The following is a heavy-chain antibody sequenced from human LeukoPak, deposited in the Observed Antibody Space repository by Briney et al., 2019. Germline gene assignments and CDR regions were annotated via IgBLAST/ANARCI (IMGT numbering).Heavy chain of an antibody. CDR3: ARDRAYSGSYYYYYYGMDV. CDR1: GFTFTSDA. Sequence: GGSLRLSCVASGFTFTSDAMNWVRQAPGKGLEWVSVIYSGGSTYYADSVKGRFTISRDNSKNTLYLQMNSLRAGDTAVYYCARDRAYSGSYYYYYYGMDVWGQGTTVTVSS. J-gene: IGHJ6*02. CDR2: IYSGGST. D-gene: IGHD1-26*01. V-gene: IGHV3-53*01.